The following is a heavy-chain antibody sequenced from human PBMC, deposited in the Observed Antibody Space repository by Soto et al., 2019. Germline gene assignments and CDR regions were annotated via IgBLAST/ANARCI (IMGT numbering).Heavy chain of an antibody. CDR3: AKEDPYYDSSGLSYGMDV. J-gene: IGHJ6*02. Sequence: GGSLRLSCAASGFTFSSYGMHWVRQAPGKGLEWVAVISYDGSNKYYADSVKGRFTISRDNSKNTLYLQMNSLRAEDTAVYYCAKEDPYYDSSGLSYGMDVWGQGTTVTVSS. V-gene: IGHV3-30*18. D-gene: IGHD3-22*01. CDR1: GFTFSSYG. CDR2: ISYDGSNK.